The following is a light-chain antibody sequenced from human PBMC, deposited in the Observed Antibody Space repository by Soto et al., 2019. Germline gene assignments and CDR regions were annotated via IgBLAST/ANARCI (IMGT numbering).Light chain of an antibody. CDR1: QNIERW. CDR3: QQFKSSTWT. Sequence: DIQMTQSPSTLSASVGDRVTITCRASQNIERWLAWYQQKPGKAPKLLLYDVSSLESGVPSRFSGSGSGTEFILTINGLQSDDFATYFCQQFKSSTWTFGQGTKVDIK. CDR2: DVS. V-gene: IGKV1-5*01. J-gene: IGKJ1*01.